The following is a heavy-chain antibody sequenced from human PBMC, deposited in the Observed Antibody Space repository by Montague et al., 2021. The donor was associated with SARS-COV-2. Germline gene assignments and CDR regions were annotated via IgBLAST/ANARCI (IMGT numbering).Heavy chain of an antibody. CDR2: ISYDGSNK. D-gene: IGHD5-24*01. Sequence: SRRLSCAASGFTFSSYGMHWVRQAPGKGLEWATLISYDGSNKYYADSAKGRFTISRDNSKNTLYLQMSSLRAEDTAVYYCARESSIDEKGMGLDYWGQGT. J-gene: IGHJ4*02. V-gene: IGHV3-30-3*01. CDR3: ARESSIDEKGMGLDY. CDR1: GFTFSSYG.